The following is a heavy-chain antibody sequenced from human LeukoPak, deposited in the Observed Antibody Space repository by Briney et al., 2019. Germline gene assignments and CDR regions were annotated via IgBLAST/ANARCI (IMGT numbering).Heavy chain of an antibody. CDR1: GFRFSDYW. CDR3: ARDGVAAGLYFDS. J-gene: IGHJ4*02. V-gene: IGHV3-7*03. D-gene: IGHD2-15*01. Sequence: GGSLRLSCAASGFRFSDYWMNWVRQAPGKGPEWVASINQGGSEKHYVDSLRGRFTISRDNAKNSLYLQMSSLRVVDTAVYYCARDGVAAGLYFDSWGQGTLVTVSS. CDR2: INQGGSEK.